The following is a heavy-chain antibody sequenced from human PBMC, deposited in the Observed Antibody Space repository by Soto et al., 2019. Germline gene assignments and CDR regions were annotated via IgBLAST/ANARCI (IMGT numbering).Heavy chain of an antibody. CDR2: ISGSGGST. J-gene: IGHJ3*02. V-gene: IGHV3-23*01. D-gene: IGHD4-17*01. Sequence: EVQLLESGGGLVQPGGSLRLSCAASGFTFSSYAMSWVRQAPGKGLEWVSAISGSGGSTYYADSVKGRFTISRDNSKNTLYLQMNRLRAEDTAVHYCAKDIPMMTTVTTGEDAFDIWGQGTMVTVSS. CDR1: GFTFSSYA. CDR3: AKDIPMMTTVTTGEDAFDI.